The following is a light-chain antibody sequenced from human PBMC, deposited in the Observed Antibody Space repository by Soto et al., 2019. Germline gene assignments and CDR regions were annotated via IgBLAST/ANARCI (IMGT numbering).Light chain of an antibody. CDR3: QQRSSWPL. CDR2: ETS. CDR1: QSVSSY. V-gene: IGKV3-11*01. J-gene: IGKJ5*01. Sequence: EIVLTQSPATLSLSPGERATLSCRASQSVSSYLAWYQQKPGQAPRLLIYETSNRATGIPARFSGSGSGTDFTLTISSLEPEDFAVYYCQQRSSWPLFGQGKRLEIK.